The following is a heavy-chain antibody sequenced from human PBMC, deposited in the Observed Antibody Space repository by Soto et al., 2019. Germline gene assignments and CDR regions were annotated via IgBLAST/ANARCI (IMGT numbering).Heavy chain of an antibody. CDR3: AADLRYYDSSGLFGTEYFQH. CDR2: IVVGSGNT. Sequence: GASVKVSCKASGFTFTSSAVQWVRQARGQRLEWIGWIVVGSGNTNYAQKFQERVTITRDMSTSTAYMELSSLRSEDTAVYYCAADLRYYDSSGLFGTEYFQHWGQGTLVTVSS. CDR1: GFTFTSSA. D-gene: IGHD3-22*01. J-gene: IGHJ1*01. V-gene: IGHV1-58*01.